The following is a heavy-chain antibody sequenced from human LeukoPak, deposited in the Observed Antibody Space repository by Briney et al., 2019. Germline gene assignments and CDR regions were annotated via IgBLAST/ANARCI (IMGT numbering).Heavy chain of an antibody. CDR1: GFTFTTSA. CDR2: IVIGSGNT. D-gene: IGHD3-22*01. CDR3: AAGLVRGYGAGDF. J-gene: IGHJ4*02. Sequence: SVKVSCKASGFTFTTSAVQWVRQARGQRLEWIGWIVIGSGNTNSAQKFQERVTITRNMSTSTAYMELSSLRSEDTAVYYCAAGLVRGYGAGDFWGREPWSPSPQ. V-gene: IGHV1-58*01.